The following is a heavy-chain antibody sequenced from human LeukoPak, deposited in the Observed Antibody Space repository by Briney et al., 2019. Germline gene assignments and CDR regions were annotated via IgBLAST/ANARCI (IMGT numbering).Heavy chain of an antibody. CDR1: GGSISSGGYY. Sequence: PSETLSLTCTVSGGSISSGGYYWSWFRQHPGKGLEWIGFIYYSGKPYYKPSLKSRVTISVDTSKNQFSLRPNSVTAADTAVYYCARDNEWFGIDYWGQGTLVTVSS. J-gene: IGHJ4*02. CDR3: ARDNEWFGIDY. CDR2: IYYSGKP. V-gene: IGHV4-31*03. D-gene: IGHD3-10*01.